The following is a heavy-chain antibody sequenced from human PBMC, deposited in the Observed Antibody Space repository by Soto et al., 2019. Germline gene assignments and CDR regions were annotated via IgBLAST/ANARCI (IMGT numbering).Heavy chain of an antibody. CDR3: ARHHVRGRTIAGAAEF. D-gene: IGHD1-26*01. J-gene: IGHJ4*02. V-gene: IGHV4-34*01. CDR1: GGSLSCYC. CDR2: FNHSGDT. Sequence: PSETLSLTCAVYGGSLSCYCWSWIRQPPGKALEWIGEFNHSGDTNYNPSLKSRVTISVDTSKNQLFLNLSSVTAADTAMYYCARHHVRGRTIAGAAEFWGQGTLVTVPQ.